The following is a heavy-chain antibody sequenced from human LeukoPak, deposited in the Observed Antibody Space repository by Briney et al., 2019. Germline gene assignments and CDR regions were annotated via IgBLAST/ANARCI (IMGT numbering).Heavy chain of an antibody. CDR3: AKLGIVVVPAAIRDGVDY. Sequence: PGGSLRLSRAASGFTFSSYAMSWVRQAPGKGLEWVSAISGSGGSTYYADSVKGRFTISRDNSKNTLYLQMNSLRAEDTAVYYCAKLGIVVVPAAIRDGVDYWGQGTLVTVSS. CDR1: GFTFSSYA. V-gene: IGHV3-23*01. D-gene: IGHD2-2*02. J-gene: IGHJ4*02. CDR2: ISGSGGST.